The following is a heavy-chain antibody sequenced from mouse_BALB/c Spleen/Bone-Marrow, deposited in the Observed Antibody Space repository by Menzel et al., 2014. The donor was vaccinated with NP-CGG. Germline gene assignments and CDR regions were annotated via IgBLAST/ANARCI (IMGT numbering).Heavy chain of an antibody. J-gene: IGHJ3*01. CDR3: ARLGYYGWFAY. V-gene: IGHV4-1*02. CDR2: INPESNTI. D-gene: IGHD2-3*01. CDR1: GFDFSRYW. Sequence: EAQLVESGGGLVQPGGSLKLSCAASGFDFSRYWMSWVRQAPGKGVQWIGEINPESNTINYSPSLKDKFIISRDNAKNTLYLQMSKVKSEDAALYCCARLGYYGWFAYWGQGTLVTVSA.